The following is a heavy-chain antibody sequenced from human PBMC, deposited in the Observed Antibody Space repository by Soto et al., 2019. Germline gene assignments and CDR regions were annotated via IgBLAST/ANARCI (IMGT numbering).Heavy chain of an antibody. J-gene: IGHJ6*04. CDR1: GGSISSSSYY. Sequence: QLQLQESGPGLVKPSETLSLTCTVSGGSISSSSYYWGWIRQPPGKGLEWIGIIYYSGSTYYNPSLKSRVTISVDTSKNQFSLNLSSVTAADTAVYYCVSNYDILTGAYYGMDVWGEGTTVTVSS. CDR3: VSNYDILTGAYYGMDV. D-gene: IGHD3-9*01. V-gene: IGHV4-39*01. CDR2: IYYSGST.